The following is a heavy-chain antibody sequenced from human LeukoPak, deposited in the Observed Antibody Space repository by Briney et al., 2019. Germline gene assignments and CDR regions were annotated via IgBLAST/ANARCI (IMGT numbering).Heavy chain of an antibody. CDR2: IYYSGST. CDR3: ARAYSYGYDDAFDI. CDR1: GGSISSSSYY. V-gene: IGHV4-61*05. Sequence: SETLSLTCTVSGGSISSSSYYWGWIRQPPGKGLEWIGYIYYSGSTNYNPSLKSRVTISVDTSKNQFSLKLSSVTAADTAVYYCARAYSYGYDDAFDIWGQGTMVTVSS. J-gene: IGHJ3*02. D-gene: IGHD5-18*01.